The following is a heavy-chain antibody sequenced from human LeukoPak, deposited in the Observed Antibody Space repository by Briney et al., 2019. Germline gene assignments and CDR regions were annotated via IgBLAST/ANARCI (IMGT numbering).Heavy chain of an antibody. CDR3: AKGVAGCSGGSCYSDYYMDV. CDR1: GFTFSSYS. Sequence: GGSLRLSCAASGFTFSSYSMNWVRQAPGKGLEWVPYISSSSSTIYYADSVKGRFTISRDNAKNSLYLQMNSLRAEDTAVYYCAKGVAGCSGGSCYSDYYMDVWGKGTTVTVSS. V-gene: IGHV3-48*01. J-gene: IGHJ6*03. CDR2: ISSSSSTI. D-gene: IGHD2-15*01.